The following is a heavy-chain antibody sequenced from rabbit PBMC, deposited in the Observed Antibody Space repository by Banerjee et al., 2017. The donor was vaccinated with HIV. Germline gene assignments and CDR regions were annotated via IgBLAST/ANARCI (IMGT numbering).Heavy chain of an antibody. CDR2: IYAGSRGST. CDR1: GFDFSSNA. D-gene: IGHD1-1*01. J-gene: IGHJ3*01. V-gene: IGHV1S40*01. CDR3: ARSGARDNGYYRL. Sequence: QSLEESGGDLVKPGASLTLTCTASGFDFSSNAMCWFRQAPGKGLEWIACIYAGSRGSTWYASWAKGRFTISKTSSTTVTLQMPSLTAADTATYFCARSGARDNGYYRLWGQGTLVTVS.